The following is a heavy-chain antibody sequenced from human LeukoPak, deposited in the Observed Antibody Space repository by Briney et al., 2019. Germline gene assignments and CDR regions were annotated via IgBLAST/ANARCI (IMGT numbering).Heavy chain of an antibody. Sequence: GRSLRLSCAASGFTFSSYAMHWVRQAPGKGVEWVAVISYDGSNKYYADSVKGRFTISRDNSKNTLYLQMNSLRAEDTAVYYCARERLTIFGVASDAFDIWGQGTMVTVSS. V-gene: IGHV3-30-3*01. CDR3: ARERLTIFGVASDAFDI. CDR2: ISYDGSNK. D-gene: IGHD3-3*01. CDR1: GFTFSSYA. J-gene: IGHJ3*02.